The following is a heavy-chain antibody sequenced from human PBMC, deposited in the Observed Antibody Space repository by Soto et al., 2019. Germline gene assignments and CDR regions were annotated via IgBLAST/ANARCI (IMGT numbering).Heavy chain of an antibody. V-gene: IGHV4-39*01. Sequence: PSETLSLTCTVSGGSISGSSYYWGWIRQPPGKGLEWIGSIYYSGSTYYNPSHKSRVTISVDTSKNQFSLKLSSVTAADTAVYYCARQTITMVRGGIVWGQGTLVTVSS. D-gene: IGHD3-10*01. J-gene: IGHJ4*02. CDR2: IYYSGST. CDR3: ARQTITMVRGGIV. CDR1: GGSISGSSYY.